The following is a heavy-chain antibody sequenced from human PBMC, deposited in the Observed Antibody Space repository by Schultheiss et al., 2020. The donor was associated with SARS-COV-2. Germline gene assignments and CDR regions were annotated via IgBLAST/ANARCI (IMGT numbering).Heavy chain of an antibody. Sequence: GGSLRLSCKGSGYSFTSYWIGWVRQMPGKGLEWMGIIYPADSDSRYSPSFQGQVTISADKSINTAYLQWSSLKASDTAMYYCARRGYGDYGIDYWGQGTLVTVSS. CDR2: IYPADSDS. CDR1: GYSFTSYW. D-gene: IGHD4-17*01. V-gene: IGHV5-51*01. CDR3: ARRGYGDYGIDY. J-gene: IGHJ4*02.